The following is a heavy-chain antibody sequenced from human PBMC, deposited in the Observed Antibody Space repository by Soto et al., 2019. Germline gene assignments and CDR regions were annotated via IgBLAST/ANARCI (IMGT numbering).Heavy chain of an antibody. J-gene: IGHJ6*02. D-gene: IGHD3-10*01. CDR1: GYSFTSYW. CDR3: ARPNEITMVRGVNPYGMDV. V-gene: IGHV5-10-1*01. Sequence: ESLKISCKGSGYSFTSYWISWVRQMPGKGLEWMGRIDPSDSYTNYSPSFQGHVTISADKSISTAYLQWSSLEASDTAMYYCARPNEITMVRGVNPYGMDVWGQGTTVTVYS. CDR2: IDPSDSYT.